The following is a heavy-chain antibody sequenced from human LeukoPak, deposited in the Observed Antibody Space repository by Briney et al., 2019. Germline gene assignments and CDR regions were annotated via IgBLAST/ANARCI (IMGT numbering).Heavy chain of an antibody. CDR1: GGSISSSNW. J-gene: IGHJ4*02. Sequence: PSGTLSLTCAVSGGSISSSNWWSWVRQPPGKGLEWIGEIYHSGSTNYNPSLKSRVTISVDKSKNQFSLKLSSVTAADTAVYYCARDRAPITMVRGVPFYWGQGTLVTVSS. V-gene: IGHV4-4*02. D-gene: IGHD3-10*01. CDR3: ARDRAPITMVRGVPFY. CDR2: IYHSGST.